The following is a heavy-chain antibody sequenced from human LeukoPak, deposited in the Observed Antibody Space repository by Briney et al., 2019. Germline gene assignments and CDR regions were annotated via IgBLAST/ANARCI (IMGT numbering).Heavy chain of an antibody. J-gene: IGHJ4*02. CDR3: AKDEIYEILTGYRYHYFDY. D-gene: IGHD3-9*01. CDR1: GFTFSSYA. CDR2: ISGSGGST. Sequence: GGSLRLSCAASGFTFSSYAMSWVRQAPGKGLEWVSAISGSGGSTYYADSVKGRFTISRDNSKNTLYLQMNSLRAEDTAVYYCAKDEIYEILTGYRYHYFDYWGQGTLVTVSS. V-gene: IGHV3-23*01.